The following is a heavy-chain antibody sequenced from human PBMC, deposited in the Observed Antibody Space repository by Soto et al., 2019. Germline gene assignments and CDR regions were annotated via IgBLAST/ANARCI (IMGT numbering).Heavy chain of an antibody. V-gene: IGHV4-34*01. CDR3: ARGPLSARRWYAFDI. CDR1: GGSFSGYY. J-gene: IGHJ3*02. CDR2: INHSGST. Sequence: PSETLSLTCAVYGGSFSGYYWSWIRQPPGKGLEWIGEINHSGSTNYNPSLKSRVTISVDTSKNQFSLKLSSVTAADTAVYYCARGPLSARRWYAFDIWGQGTMVTVS. D-gene: IGHD2-15*01.